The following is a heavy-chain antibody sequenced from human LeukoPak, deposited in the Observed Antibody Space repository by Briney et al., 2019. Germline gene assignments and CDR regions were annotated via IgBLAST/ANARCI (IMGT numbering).Heavy chain of an antibody. CDR3: ATRDHYYGSGSYNY. D-gene: IGHD3-10*01. Sequence: GGSLRLSCAASGFTFSSYEMSWVRQAPGKGLEWVSYISSSGSTIYYADSVKGRFTISRDNAKNSLYLQMNSLRAEDTAVYYCATRDHYYGSGSYNYWGQGTLVTVSS. V-gene: IGHV3-48*03. CDR2: ISSSGSTI. CDR1: GFTFSSYE. J-gene: IGHJ4*02.